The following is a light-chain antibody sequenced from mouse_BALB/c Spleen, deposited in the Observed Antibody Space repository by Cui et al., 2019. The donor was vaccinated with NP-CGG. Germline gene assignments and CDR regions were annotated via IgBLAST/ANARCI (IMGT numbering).Light chain of an antibody. CDR3: ALWYSNHWV. J-gene: IGLJ1*01. CDR1: TGAVTTNNY. Sequence: QTLVTQESAPTTSPGETVTLTCRSSTGAVTTNNYANWIQEKPDPLFTGLIGGTNNRAPGVPARFSGSLIGDKAALTITGALTEDEAIYFCALWYSNHWVFGGGTKLTVL. V-gene: IGLV1*01. CDR2: GTN.